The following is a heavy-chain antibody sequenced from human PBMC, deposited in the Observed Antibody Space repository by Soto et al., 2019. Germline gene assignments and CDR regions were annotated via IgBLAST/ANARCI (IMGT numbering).Heavy chain of an antibody. Sequence: GESLKISCKGSGYSFTSYWIGWVRQMPGKGLEWMGIIYPGDSDTRYSPSFQGQVTISADKSISTAYLQGSSLKASDTAMYYCARCITGVDNAFDIWGQGTMVTVSS. D-gene: IGHD3-10*01. CDR2: IYPGDSDT. CDR3: ARCITGVDNAFDI. CDR1: GYSFTSYW. V-gene: IGHV5-51*01. J-gene: IGHJ3*02.